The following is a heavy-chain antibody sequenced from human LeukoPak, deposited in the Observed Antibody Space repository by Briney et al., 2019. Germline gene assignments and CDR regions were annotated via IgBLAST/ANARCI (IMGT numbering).Heavy chain of an antibody. Sequence: GASVKVSCKASGYTFTGYYMHWVRQAPGQGLEWMGWINPNSVGTNYAQKFQGRVTMTRDTSISTAYMELSRLRSDDTAVYYCARDTSGSYFSYWGQGTLVTVSS. V-gene: IGHV1-2*02. J-gene: IGHJ4*02. D-gene: IGHD1-26*01. CDR1: GYTFTGYY. CDR3: ARDTSGSYFSY. CDR2: INPNSVGT.